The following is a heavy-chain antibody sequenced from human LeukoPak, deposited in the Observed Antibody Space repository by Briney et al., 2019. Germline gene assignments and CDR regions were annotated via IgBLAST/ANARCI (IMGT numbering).Heavy chain of an antibody. D-gene: IGHD3-16*02. CDR1: GFTVSTYE. CDR2: ITSGSII. CDR3: ASPAVWGELSLRY. Sequence: GGSLRLSCEVSGFTVSTYEMNWVRQAPGKGLEWVSQITSGSIIYYADSVKGRFTISRDNSKNTVYLQMNSLRAEDTAVYYCASPAVWGELSLRYWGQGTLVTVSS. J-gene: IGHJ4*02. V-gene: IGHV3-48*03.